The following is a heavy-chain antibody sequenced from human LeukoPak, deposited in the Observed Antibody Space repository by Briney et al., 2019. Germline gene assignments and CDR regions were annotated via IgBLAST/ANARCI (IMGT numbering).Heavy chain of an antibody. J-gene: IGHJ5*02. CDR1: GFTVSSNY. CDR3: AKSWSGTTLRWFDP. Sequence: QTGGSLRLSCAASGFTVSSNYMSWVRQAPGKGLEWVSVIYSGGSTYYADSVKGRFTNSRDNSKNTLYLQMNSLRAEDTAVYYCAKSWSGTTLRWFDPWGQGTLVTVSS. D-gene: IGHD1-1*01. CDR2: IYSGGST. V-gene: IGHV3-66*02.